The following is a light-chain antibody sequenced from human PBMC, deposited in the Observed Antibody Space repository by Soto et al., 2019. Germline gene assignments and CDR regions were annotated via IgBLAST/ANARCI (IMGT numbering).Light chain of an antibody. CDR2: GNS. J-gene: IGLJ1*01. CDR3: QSYDSSLSYV. Sequence: QSVLTQPPSVSGAPGQRVTIPCTGSSSNIGAGYDVHWYQQLPGTVPKLLIYGNSNRPSGVPDRFSGSKSGTSASLAITGLQAEDEADYSCQSYDSSLSYVFVTVTKLTVL. CDR1: SSNIGAGYD. V-gene: IGLV1-40*01.